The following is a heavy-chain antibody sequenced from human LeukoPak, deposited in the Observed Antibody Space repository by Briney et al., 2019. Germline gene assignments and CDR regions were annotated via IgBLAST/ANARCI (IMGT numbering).Heavy chain of an antibody. CDR3: ARDRTTVTLFDN. Sequence: GGSLRLSCAASGFTFKTYSMTWVRQAPGKGLEWVSSISTTNNYIYYADSVKGRFIISRDNAENSLYLQMNSLTVEDTAVYYCARDRTTVTLFDNWGQGALVTVSS. J-gene: IGHJ4*02. V-gene: IGHV3-21*01. CDR1: GFTFKTYS. D-gene: IGHD4-17*01. CDR2: ISTTNNYI.